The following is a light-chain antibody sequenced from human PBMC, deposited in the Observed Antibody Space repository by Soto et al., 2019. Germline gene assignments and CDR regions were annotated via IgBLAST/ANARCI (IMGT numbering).Light chain of an antibody. Sequence: QSVLTQPPSASGTPGQRVTISCAGSSSNIGSNAVYWYQQLPGTAPTRLIYSNNQRPSGVPDRFSGSKSGTSASLAISGLQSEDEADYYCAAWDVSLNDVVFGGGTKLTVL. V-gene: IGLV1-44*01. CDR3: AAWDVSLNDVV. J-gene: IGLJ2*01. CDR2: SNN. CDR1: SSNIGSNA.